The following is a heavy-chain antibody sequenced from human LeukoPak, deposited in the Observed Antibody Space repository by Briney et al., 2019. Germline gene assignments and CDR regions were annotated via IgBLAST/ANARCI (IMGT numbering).Heavy chain of an antibody. CDR2: IGGSGGST. V-gene: IGHV3-23*01. Sequence: QTGGSLRLSCAASGFTFSSYAMSWVRQAPGKGLEWVSAIGGSGGSTYYADSVKGRFTISRDNSKNTLYPQMNSLRAEDTAVYYCAKVSGSGGTKYQPFDYWGQGTLVTVSS. D-gene: IGHD2-15*01. J-gene: IGHJ4*02. CDR3: AKVSGSGGTKYQPFDY. CDR1: GFTFSSYA.